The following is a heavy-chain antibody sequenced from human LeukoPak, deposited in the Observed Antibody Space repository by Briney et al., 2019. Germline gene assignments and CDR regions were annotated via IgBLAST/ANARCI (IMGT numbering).Heavy chain of an antibody. CDR1: GFIFSDYF. CDR2: ISGSGSSK. Sequence: GGSLRLSCAASGFIFSDYFMTWIRQAPGKGLEWVSYISGSGSSKYYADSVKGRFTISRDNAKNSLYLQMNSLRVEDTAVYYCARVRRIAVAGTFDYWGQGTLVTVSS. D-gene: IGHD6-19*01. CDR3: ARVRRIAVAGTFDY. V-gene: IGHV3-11*04. J-gene: IGHJ4*02.